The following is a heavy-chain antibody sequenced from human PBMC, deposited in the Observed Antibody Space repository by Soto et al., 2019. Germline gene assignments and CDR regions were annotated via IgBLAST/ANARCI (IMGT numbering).Heavy chain of an antibody. J-gene: IGHJ4*03. D-gene: IGHD6-19*01. Sequence: PGGSLRLSCAASGLTFSSYAMHWVRQAPGKGLEWVAVISYDGSNKYYADSVKGRFTISRDNSKNTLYLQMNSLRAEDTAVYYSTSSYRSGWYYFDYWGQGTLVTVSS. V-gene: IGHV3-30-3*01. CDR1: GLTFSSYA. CDR3: TSSYRSGWYYFDY. CDR2: ISYDGSNK.